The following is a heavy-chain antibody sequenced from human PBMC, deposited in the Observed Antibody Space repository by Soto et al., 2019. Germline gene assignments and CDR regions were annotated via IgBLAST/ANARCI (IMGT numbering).Heavy chain of an antibody. J-gene: IGHJ4*02. Sequence: SLRLSCAASGFTFSSYAMSWVRQAPGKGLEWVSAISGGRRYYADSVKGRFTISRDNSKNTLYLQMNSLRAEDTAVYYCAKDIDYYDSSGVGFDYWGQGTLVTVSS. CDR1: GFTFSSYA. CDR3: AKDIDYYDSSGVGFDY. CDR2: ISGGRR. D-gene: IGHD3-22*01. V-gene: IGHV3-23*01.